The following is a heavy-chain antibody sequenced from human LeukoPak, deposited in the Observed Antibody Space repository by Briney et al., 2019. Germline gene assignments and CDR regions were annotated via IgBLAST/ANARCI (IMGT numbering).Heavy chain of an antibody. CDR1: GFTFSSYG. J-gene: IGHJ1*01. V-gene: IGHV3-23*01. D-gene: IGHD3-22*01. Sequence: GGSLRLSCAASGFTFSSYGMSWVRQAPGKGLEWVSAISGSGGSTYYADSVKGRFTISRDNSKNTLYLQMNSLRAEDTAVYYCVTMIVVPLGDFQHWGQGTLVTVSS. CDR3: VTMIVVPLGDFQH. CDR2: ISGSGGST.